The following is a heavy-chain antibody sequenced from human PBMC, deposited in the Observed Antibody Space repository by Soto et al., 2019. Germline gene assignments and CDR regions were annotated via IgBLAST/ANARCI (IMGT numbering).Heavy chain of an antibody. V-gene: IGHV5-51*01. CDR2: IHPTDSTT. J-gene: IGHJ5*02. Sequence: GESLKISCQASGYNFANYWIGWVRQRPGEGPEWMGIIHPTDSTTLYSPSVQGHVTISADNSITTAYLQWFSLEASDTAMYYCARRRYYSPELDPWGQGTQVTVSS. D-gene: IGHD3-10*01. CDR1: GYNFANYW. CDR3: ARRRYYSPELDP.